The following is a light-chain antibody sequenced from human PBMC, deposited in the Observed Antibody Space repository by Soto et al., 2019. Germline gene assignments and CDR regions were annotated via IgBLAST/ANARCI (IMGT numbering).Light chain of an antibody. CDR2: GAS. CDR1: QSVSSSY. Sequence: EIALTQSPGTLSLSPGERATLSCRASQSVSSSYLAWYQQKPGQAPRLLIYGASCTATGIPHRFRGSGSGTDFTLTIICLEPEDWGVYYCQQYGSSPRTFGKGTNVEIK. J-gene: IGKJ1*01. V-gene: IGKV3-20*01. CDR3: QQYGSSPRT.